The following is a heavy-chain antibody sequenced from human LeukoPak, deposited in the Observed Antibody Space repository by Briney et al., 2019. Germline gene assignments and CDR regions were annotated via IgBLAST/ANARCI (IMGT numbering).Heavy chain of an antibody. V-gene: IGHV3-74*01. CDR3: VRDLGWCTDGVCSL. CDR2: INGDGTIT. D-gene: IGHD2-8*01. Sequence: GGSLRLSCAASGFTFSDYWVHWVRQAPGKGLVWVSRINGDGTITHYADSVQGRFTISRDNAKNTLYLQMNSLRAEDTAVYYRVRDLGWCTDGVCSLWGQGTPVTVSS. CDR1: GFTFSDYW. J-gene: IGHJ4*02.